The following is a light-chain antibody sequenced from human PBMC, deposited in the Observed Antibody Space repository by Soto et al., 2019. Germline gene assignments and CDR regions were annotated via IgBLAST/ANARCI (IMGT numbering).Light chain of an antibody. Sequence: QSVLTQPPSVSGAPGQRVTISCTGSSSNIGAGYDVHWYQQLPGTAPKLLIYGNSNRPSGVPDRFSGSKSGTSASLAITGLQADDEADYYCQSYDSSLSGLHVVFGGGTQLTVL. CDR1: SSNIGAGYD. V-gene: IGLV1-40*01. CDR3: QSYDSSLSGLHVV. J-gene: IGLJ2*01. CDR2: GNS.